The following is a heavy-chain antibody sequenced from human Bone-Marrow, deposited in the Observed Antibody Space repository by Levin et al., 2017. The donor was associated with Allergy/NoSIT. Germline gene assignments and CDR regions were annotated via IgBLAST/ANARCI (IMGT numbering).Heavy chain of an antibody. CDR2: INRDGSTT. V-gene: IGHV3-74*01. Sequence: PGGSLRLSCAASGFTFSSSWIHWVRQAPGKGLVWVSRINRDGSTTNYADSVKGRFTISRDNANNTLYLQMNSLRAEDTAVYYCARGGKYGNYVDYWGQGTLVTVSS. CDR1: GFTFSSSW. J-gene: IGHJ4*02. D-gene: IGHD1-7*01. CDR3: ARGGKYGNYVDY.